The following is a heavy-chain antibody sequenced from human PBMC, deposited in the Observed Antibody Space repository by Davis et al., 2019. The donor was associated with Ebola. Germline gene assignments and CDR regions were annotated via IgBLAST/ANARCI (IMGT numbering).Heavy chain of an antibody. V-gene: IGHV1-46*01. CDR2: INPSGGST. CDR3: AANLPPARAFDI. CDR1: GYTFTSYY. Sequence: AASVKVSCKASGYTFTSYYMHWVRQAPGQGLEWMGIINPSGGSTSYAQKFQGRVTMTRDTSISTAYMELRSLRSDDTAVYYCAANLPPARAFDIWGQGTMVTVSS. J-gene: IGHJ3*02.